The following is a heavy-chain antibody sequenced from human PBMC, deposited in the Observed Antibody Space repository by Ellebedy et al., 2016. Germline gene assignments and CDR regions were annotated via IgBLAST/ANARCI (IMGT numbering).Heavy chain of an antibody. J-gene: IGHJ4*02. Sequence: GESLKISCKASGYRFTTYWIGWVRQMPGKGLEWMGIIYPGDSDTRYSPSFQGQVTISADKSISTGYLQWSSLKASDTGIYYCARRVGDGNSLDFDYWGQGTLVTVSS. CDR1: GYRFTTYW. CDR3: ARRVGDGNSLDFDY. D-gene: IGHD1-1*01. CDR2: IYPGDSDT. V-gene: IGHV5-51*01.